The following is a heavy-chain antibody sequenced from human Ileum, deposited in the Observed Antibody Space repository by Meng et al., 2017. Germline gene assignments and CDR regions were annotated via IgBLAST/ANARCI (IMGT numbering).Heavy chain of an antibody. J-gene: IGHJ4*02. CDR3: ARDHWGSLDY. V-gene: IGHV4-61*08. CDR2: AGT. D-gene: IGHD7-27*01. CDR1: GGSVSTSDYQ. Sequence: QGQLQESGPGLVRPSETLSLICTVSGGSVSTSDYQWGWIRQPPGKGLEWIGYAGTNYNPSLKSRVTISVDTSKRQFSLKLTSVTAADTAVYYCARDHWGSLDYWGQGILVTVFS.